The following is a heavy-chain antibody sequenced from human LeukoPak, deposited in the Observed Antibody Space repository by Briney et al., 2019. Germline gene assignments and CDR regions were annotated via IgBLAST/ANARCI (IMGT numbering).Heavy chain of an antibody. V-gene: IGHV3-30*19. CDR2: VSYDGSYK. CDR3: ARDYDSSGYWQELFDY. CDR1: GYTFSKYG. J-gene: IGHJ4*02. Sequence: GGSLRLSCSASGYTFSKYGMHWVRQAPGKGLEWVAVVSYDGSYKYYADSVKGRFTISRDNSKNTLYLQMNSLRAEDTAVYYCARDYDSSGYWQELFDYWGQGTLVTVSS. D-gene: IGHD3-22*01.